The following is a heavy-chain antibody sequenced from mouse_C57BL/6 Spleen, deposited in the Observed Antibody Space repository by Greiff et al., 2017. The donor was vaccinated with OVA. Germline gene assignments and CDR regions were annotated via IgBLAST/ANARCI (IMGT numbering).Heavy chain of an antibody. J-gene: IGHJ3*01. CDR1: GYAFTNYL. V-gene: IGHV1-54*01. CDR2: INPGSGGT. CDR3: ARGVYDYDGAWFAY. D-gene: IGHD2-4*01. Sequence: QVHVKQSGAELVRPGTSVKVSCKASGYAFTNYLIEWVKQRPGQGLEWIGVINPGSGGTNYNEKFKGKATLTADKSSSTAYMQLSSLTSEDSAVYFCARGVYDYDGAWFAYWGQGTLVTVSA.